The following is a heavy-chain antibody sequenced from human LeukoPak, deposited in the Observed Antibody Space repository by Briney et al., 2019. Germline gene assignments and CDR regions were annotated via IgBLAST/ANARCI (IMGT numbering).Heavy chain of an antibody. V-gene: IGHV3-48*04. J-gene: IGHJ4*02. CDR1: GFTFSSYS. CDR3: ARGWTGDPAPYFFDY. D-gene: IGHD3/OR15-3a*01. CDR2: ISSSSSTI. Sequence: GGSLRLSCAASGFTFSSYSMNWVRQAPGKGLEWVSYISSSSSTIYYADSVKGRFTISRDNAKNSLYLQMNSLRAEDTAVYYCARGWTGDPAPYFFDYWGQGTLVTVSS.